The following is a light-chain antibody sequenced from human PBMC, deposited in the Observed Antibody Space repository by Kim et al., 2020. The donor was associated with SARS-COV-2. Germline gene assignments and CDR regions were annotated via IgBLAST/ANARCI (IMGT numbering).Light chain of an antibody. CDR3: QQLHSYPLT. J-gene: IGKJ3*01. Sequence: IQLTQSPSSLSASVGDRVTITCRASQGISSDLAWYQQKPGKAPNLLIYAASTLQSGVPSRFSGSGSGTDFTLTISSLQPEDFATYSCQQLHSYPLTFGPGTKVEI. CDR1: QGISSD. CDR2: AAS. V-gene: IGKV1-9*01.